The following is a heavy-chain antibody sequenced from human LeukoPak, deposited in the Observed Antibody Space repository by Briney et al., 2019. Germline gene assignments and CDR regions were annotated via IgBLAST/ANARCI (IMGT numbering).Heavy chain of an antibody. CDR1: GYTFTGYY. CDR2: MNPNSGNT. Sequence: ASVKVSCKASGYTFTGYYMHWVRQAPGQGLEWMGWMNPNSGNTGYAQKFQGRVTITRNTSISTAYMELSSLRSDDTAVYYCASIAAAGSYYYYMDVWGKGTTVTVSS. V-gene: IGHV1-8*03. D-gene: IGHD6-13*01. CDR3: ASIAAAGSYYYYMDV. J-gene: IGHJ6*03.